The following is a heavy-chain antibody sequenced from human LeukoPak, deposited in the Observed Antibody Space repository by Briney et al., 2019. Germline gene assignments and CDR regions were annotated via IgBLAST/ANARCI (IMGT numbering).Heavy chain of an antibody. CDR3: ARSHSGYSLDY. Sequence: GGSLRLSCAASGFSFSDYYMSWIRQAPGKGLEWVSYISDRGSNTNYADSVKGRFTLSRDNAKNSLYLQMNSLRAEDTAVYYCARSHSGYSLDYWGQGTLVTVSS. J-gene: IGHJ4*02. CDR2: ISDRGSNT. V-gene: IGHV3-11*03. CDR1: GFSFSDYY. D-gene: IGHD5-18*01.